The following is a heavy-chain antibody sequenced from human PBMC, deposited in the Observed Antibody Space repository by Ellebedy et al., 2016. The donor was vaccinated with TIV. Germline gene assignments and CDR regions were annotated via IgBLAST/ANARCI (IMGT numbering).Heavy chain of an antibody. CDR1: GGSVNSKNYY. Sequence: MPGGSLRLSCTVSGGSVNSKNYYWGWLRRPPGRGLEWIGALFHTGTTYYDPSLKSRATISLDASRNQFSLTLSSMTAADTAVYYCMRNLRNNKRFYFLDYWGQGTLVSVAS. CDR2: LFHTGTT. J-gene: IGHJ4*02. CDR3: MRNLRNNKRFYFLDY. D-gene: IGHD1/OR15-1a*01. V-gene: IGHV4-39*03.